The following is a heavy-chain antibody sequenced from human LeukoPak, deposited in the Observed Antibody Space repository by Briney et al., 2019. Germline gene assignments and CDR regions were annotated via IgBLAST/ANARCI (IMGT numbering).Heavy chain of an antibody. J-gene: IGHJ4*02. CDR3: AKIREAYCGGDCYSVPDDF. Sequence: GGSLRLSCAASGFTFSRFWMTWVRQAPGKGLEWVANIKHDGSEVYYVDSVKGRFTITRDNSKNTLYLQMNSLRAEDTAVYYCAKIREAYCGGDCYSVPDDFWGRGMLVIVSS. CDR2: IKHDGSEV. CDR1: GFTFSRFW. V-gene: IGHV3-7*01. D-gene: IGHD2-21*02.